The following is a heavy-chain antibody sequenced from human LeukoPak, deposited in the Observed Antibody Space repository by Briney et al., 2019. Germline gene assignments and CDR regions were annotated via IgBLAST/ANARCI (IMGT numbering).Heavy chain of an antibody. Sequence: PGGSLRLSCAASGFTFSSYAMSWVRQAPGKGLEWVSANSGSGGSTYYADSVKGRFTISRDNSTNTLYLQMNSLRAEDTAVYYCAREGECGGDCYTDYWGQGTLVTVSS. D-gene: IGHD2-21*02. J-gene: IGHJ4*02. CDR3: AREGECGGDCYTDY. CDR2: NSGSGGST. CDR1: GFTFSSYA. V-gene: IGHV3-23*01.